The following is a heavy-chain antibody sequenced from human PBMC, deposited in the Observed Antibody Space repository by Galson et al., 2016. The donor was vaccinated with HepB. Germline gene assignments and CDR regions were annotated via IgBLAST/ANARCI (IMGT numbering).Heavy chain of an antibody. CDR2: IVPAESYS. CDR3: ARALEYGSRNYYDYYAMDV. Sequence: SGVDVKEPRETLRISFLGSGYSITDYWITWLRQVPAKGRQWMGRIVPAESYSIYSLPYQAHVTISVYKSINTAYLQWSTLKASDTAIYYCARALEYGSRNYYDYYAMDVWGPGTTVIVSS. V-gene: IGHV5-10-1*01. D-gene: IGHD4-17*01. J-gene: IGHJ6*02. CDR1: GYSITDYW.